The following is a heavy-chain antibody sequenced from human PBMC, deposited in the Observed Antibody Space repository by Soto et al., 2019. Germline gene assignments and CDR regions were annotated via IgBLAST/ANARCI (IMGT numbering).Heavy chain of an antibody. J-gene: IGHJ5*02. CDR2: ISNDGKNK. CDR1: GFTFSNYG. Sequence: QVQLVESGGGVVQPGRSLRLSCAASGFTFSNYGMHWVRQAPGKGLEWVAVISNDGKNKYYADSVKGRFTISRDKSKTIQYLQMNSLKAEDTSVYYCTKVRQVYRDGGYVESGFDPWGQGTLVTVSS. CDR3: TKVRQVYRDGGYVESGFDP. V-gene: IGHV3-30*18. D-gene: IGHD5-12*01.